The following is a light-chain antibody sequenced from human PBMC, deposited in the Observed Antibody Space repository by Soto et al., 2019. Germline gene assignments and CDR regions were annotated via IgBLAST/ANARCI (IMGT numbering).Light chain of an antibody. Sequence: DSQMTQSPSTLSASVGDRVTITCRASQSVTTWLAWYQQKPGKAPKILISKASNLQSAVPSRFSASGSGTEFTLTLSSLQPDDFGTYYCQQYDSYPLTFGGGTQVEIK. J-gene: IGKJ4*01. V-gene: IGKV1-5*03. CDR2: KAS. CDR1: QSVTTW. CDR3: QQYDSYPLT.